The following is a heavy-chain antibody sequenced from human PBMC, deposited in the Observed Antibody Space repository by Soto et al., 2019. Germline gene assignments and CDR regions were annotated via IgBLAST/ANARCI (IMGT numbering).Heavy chain of an antibody. V-gene: IGHV3-23*01. CDR1: GFTSSSYA. Sequence: GGSLRVSCAASGFTSSSYAMSWVRQAPGKGLEWVSAISSSGRNTYYADSAKGRFTISRDNSKNTLYLQMNSLRAEDTAIYYCAKDNYLDIAMVTFDYWGQGTLVTVSS. D-gene: IGHD5-18*01. CDR2: ISSSGRNT. J-gene: IGHJ4*02. CDR3: AKDNYLDIAMVTFDY.